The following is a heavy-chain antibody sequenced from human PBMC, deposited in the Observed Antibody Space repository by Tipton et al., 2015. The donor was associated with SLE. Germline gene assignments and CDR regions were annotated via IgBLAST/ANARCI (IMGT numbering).Heavy chain of an antibody. CDR1: GGSINSFY. D-gene: IGHD1-14*01. Sequence: TLSLTCTVSGGSINSFYWNWIRQPPGKGLEWIGYVYYAGSNYNPSLKSRVILSVDTSKNLISVRLSSVTAADTAIYYCARDRTGYGMDVWGQGTTVIVSS. CDR3: ARDRTGYGMDV. CDR2: VYYAGS. V-gene: IGHV4-59*01. J-gene: IGHJ6*02.